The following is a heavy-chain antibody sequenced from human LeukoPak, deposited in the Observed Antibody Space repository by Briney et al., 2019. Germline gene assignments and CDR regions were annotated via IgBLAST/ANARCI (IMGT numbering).Heavy chain of an antibody. J-gene: IGHJ3*02. CDR1: GGTFSSYA. CDR3: ARSHYYGSGSHDAFDI. D-gene: IGHD3-10*01. CDR2: TIPIFGTA. Sequence: SAKVSCKASGGTFSSYAISWVRQAPGQGLEWMGGTIPIFGTANYAQKFQGRVTITADKSTSTAYMELSSLRSEDTAVYYCARSHYYGSGSHDAFDIWGQGTMVTVSS. V-gene: IGHV1-69*06.